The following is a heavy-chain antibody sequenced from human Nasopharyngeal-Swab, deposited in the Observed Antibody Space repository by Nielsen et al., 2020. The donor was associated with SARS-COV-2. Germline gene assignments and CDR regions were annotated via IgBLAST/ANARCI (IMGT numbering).Heavy chain of an antibody. CDR1: GYTLTELS. D-gene: IGHD4-17*01. Sequence: ASVKVSCKVSGYTLTELSMHWVRQAPAKGLEWMGGFDPEDDETKLAQKFQGRVTMTEDTSTDKAYMELSSLRSEDTAVYYGATVYGDYPLSGLRYWGQGTLVTVSS. CDR3: ATVYGDYPLSGLRY. J-gene: IGHJ4*02. CDR2: FDPEDDET. V-gene: IGHV1-24*01.